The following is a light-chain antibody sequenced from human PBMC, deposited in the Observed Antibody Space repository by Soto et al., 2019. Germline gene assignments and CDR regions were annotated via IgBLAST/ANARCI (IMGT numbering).Light chain of an antibody. V-gene: IGKV1-5*03. J-gene: IGKJ1*01. CDR2: QAS. CDR3: QQYSNQWT. CDR1: QSITGW. Sequence: DIPMTQSPSTLSASVGDRVTITCRASQSITGWLAWYQQKPGKVPKLLIYQASNLESGVPSRFSGSGSGTEFTLTVSGLQPDDSATYYCQQYSNQWTFGPGTKVEIK.